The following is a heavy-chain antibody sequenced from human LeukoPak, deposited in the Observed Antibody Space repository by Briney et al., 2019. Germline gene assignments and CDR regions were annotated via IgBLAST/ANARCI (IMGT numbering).Heavy chain of an antibody. CDR1: GFTFSSYA. D-gene: IGHD4-11*01. V-gene: IGHV3-30-3*01. J-gene: IGHJ6*02. CDR2: ISYDGSNK. Sequence: PGGSLRLSCAASGFTFSSYAMHWVRQAPGKGLEWVAVISYDGSNKYYADSVKGRFTISRDNSKNTLYLQMSSLRAEDTAVYYCARASNPANYYYYYGMDVWGQGTTVTVSS. CDR3: ARASNPANYYYYYGMDV.